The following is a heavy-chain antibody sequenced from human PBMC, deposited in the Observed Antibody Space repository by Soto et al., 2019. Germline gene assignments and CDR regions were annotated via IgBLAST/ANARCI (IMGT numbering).Heavy chain of an antibody. V-gene: IGHV3-21*01. J-gene: IGHJ4*02. CDR3: ARGINYYDSSRYYGY. CDR2: ISSSSSYI. Sequence: EVQLVESGGGLVKPGGSLRLSCAASGFTFSSYSMNWVRQAPGKGLEWVSSISSSSSYIYYADSVKGRFTISRDNAKNSLYLQMNSLRAEDTAVYYCARGINYYDSSRYYGYWGQGTLVTVSS. D-gene: IGHD3-22*01. CDR1: GFTFSSYS.